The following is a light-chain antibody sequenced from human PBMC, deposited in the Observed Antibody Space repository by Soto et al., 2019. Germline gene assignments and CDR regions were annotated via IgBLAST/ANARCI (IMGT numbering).Light chain of an antibody. V-gene: IGKV1-39*01. CDR3: QQSYSTPHLT. CDR1: QSISSY. Sequence: DIQMTQSPSSLSASVGARVTITCRASQSISSYLNWYQQKPGKAPKLLIYAASSLQSGVPSRFSGSGSGTDCTLTISSLQPEDFATYYCQQSYSTPHLTVGGGTKVEIK. CDR2: AAS. J-gene: IGKJ4*01.